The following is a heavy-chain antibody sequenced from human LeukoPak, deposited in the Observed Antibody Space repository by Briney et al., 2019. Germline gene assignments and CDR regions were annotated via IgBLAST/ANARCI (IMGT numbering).Heavy chain of an antibody. V-gene: IGHV3-23*01. CDR3: ATGSGTYYDS. CDR1: GFTFNIFA. Sequence: GGSLRLSCAASGFTFNIFAMNWVRQAPGKGLEWVSAVSGSGSGTYYADSVKGRFTISRDNAKNTLYLQMNSLRAEDTAVYYCATGSGTYYDSWGQGTLVTVSS. D-gene: IGHD3-10*01. J-gene: IGHJ4*02. CDR2: VSGSGSGT.